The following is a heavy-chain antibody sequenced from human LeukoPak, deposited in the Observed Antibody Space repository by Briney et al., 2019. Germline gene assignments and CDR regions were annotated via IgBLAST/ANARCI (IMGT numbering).Heavy chain of an antibody. V-gene: IGHV3-9*01. CDR3: AKENIYCSGTSCYHDAFDI. CDR2: VSWNSVSL. CDR1: GFTFADYA. J-gene: IGHJ3*02. D-gene: IGHD2-2*01. Sequence: GRSLRLSCAASGFTFADYAMHWVRQAPGKGLEWVSGVSWNSVSLDYADSVKGRFTISRDNAKNSLYLQMNSLRAEDTALYYCAKENIYCSGTSCYHDAFDIWGQGTMVTVSS.